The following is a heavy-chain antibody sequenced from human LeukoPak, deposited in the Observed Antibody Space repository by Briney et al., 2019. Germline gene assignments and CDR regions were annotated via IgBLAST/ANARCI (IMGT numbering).Heavy chain of an antibody. CDR1: GFTFSSYA. CDR3: ARDPTSPYDSSGYYHDY. J-gene: IGHJ4*02. Sequence: PGGSLRLSCAASGFTFSSYAMSWVRQAPGKGLEWVSAITGSGGSTYYADSVKGRFTISRDNSKNTLYLQMNSLRAEDTAVYYCARDPTSPYDSSGYYHDYWGQGTLVTVSS. V-gene: IGHV3-23*01. CDR2: ITGSGGST. D-gene: IGHD3-22*01.